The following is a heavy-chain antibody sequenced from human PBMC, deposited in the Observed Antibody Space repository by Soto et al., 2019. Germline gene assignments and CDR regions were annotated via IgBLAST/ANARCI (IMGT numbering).Heavy chain of an antibody. Sequence: QLQLQESGPGLVQPSETLSLTCTVSGGSITSGDNYYWGWIRQPPGKGLEYIGSVHYNGRTYYNPSLKSLVTVSAETYKNQYSLKLTSVTAANTAVYYWASHGSGSYYPVDSWGQGTLVTVSS. CDR2: VHYNGRT. V-gene: IGHV4-39*01. J-gene: IGHJ4*02. D-gene: IGHD3-10*01. CDR3: ASHGSGSYYPVDS. CDR1: GGSITSGDNYY.